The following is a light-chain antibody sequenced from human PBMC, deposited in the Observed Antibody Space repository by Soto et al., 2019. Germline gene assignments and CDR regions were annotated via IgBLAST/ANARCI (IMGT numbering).Light chain of an antibody. J-gene: IGKJ1*01. V-gene: IGKV3-15*01. CDR3: QQYHNLWS. Sequence: IALTQSPATVSLSPGDRGTLSCWASQNIYSNLGWYQHRPGQAPRLIIYRASARPTGIPDRFSGSGSGTEFTLTISSLQSEDFATYYCQQYHNLWSFGRGTKVEIK. CDR2: RAS. CDR1: QNIYSN.